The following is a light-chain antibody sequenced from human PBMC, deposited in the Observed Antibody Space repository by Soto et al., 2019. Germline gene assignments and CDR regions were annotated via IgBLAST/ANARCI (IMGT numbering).Light chain of an antibody. CDR2: RAS. V-gene: IGKV1-5*03. CDR3: QQYAAQSQVT. J-gene: IGKJ2*01. Sequence: DIQMTQSPSTVSASVGDRVAITCRASQSISTSLAGYQQKPGKAPRLLIYRASSLEEGVPSRFSGSGCGTAFTLTIGGLQPDDFATDFCQQYAAQSQVTFGQGTKLDI. CDR1: QSISTS.